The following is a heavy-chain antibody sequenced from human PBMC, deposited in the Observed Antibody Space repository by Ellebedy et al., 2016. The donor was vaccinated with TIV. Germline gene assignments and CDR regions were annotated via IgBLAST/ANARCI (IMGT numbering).Heavy chain of an antibody. CDR1: GYTFTGYF. J-gene: IGHJ4*02. CDR2: INPNSGGT. V-gene: IGHV1-2*02. CDR3: ARDRGTLDLYYFDY. Sequence: ASVKVSCKASGYTFTGYFIHWVRQAPGQGLERMGWINPNSGGTNYARKFQGRVIMSRDTSISTAYMELSSLRSDDTAVYYCARDRGTLDLYYFDYWGQGTLVTVSS. D-gene: IGHD3/OR15-3a*01.